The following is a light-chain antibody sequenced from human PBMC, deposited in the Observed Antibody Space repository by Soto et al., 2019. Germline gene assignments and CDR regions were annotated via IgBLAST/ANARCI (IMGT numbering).Light chain of an antibody. CDR1: QSVSSN. CDR2: GAS. V-gene: IGKV3-15*01. CDR3: QQYNNWPPIT. J-gene: IGKJ3*01. Sequence: EIVMTQSPATLSVSPGERATLSCRASQSVSSNLAWYQQKPGQAPRLLIYGASTRATGIPARFSGSGSGTEFTLNIRSLQSEDFAVYYCQQYNNWPPITLGPGTKVDIK.